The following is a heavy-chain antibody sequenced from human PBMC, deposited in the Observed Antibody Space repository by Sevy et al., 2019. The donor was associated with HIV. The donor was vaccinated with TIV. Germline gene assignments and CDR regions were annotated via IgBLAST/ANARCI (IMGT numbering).Heavy chain of an antibody. J-gene: IGHJ6*02. V-gene: IGHV1-8*03. Sequence: ASVKVSCKASGYTFTSYDINWVRQATGQGLEWMGWMNPNSGNTGYAQKFQGRITITRNTSISTAYMELSSLRSEDTVVYYCARGPALGAYYDFWSGYYRGYYYYGMDVWGQGTTVTVSS. CDR1: GYTFTSYD. D-gene: IGHD3-3*01. CDR3: ARGPALGAYYDFWSGYYRGYYYYGMDV. CDR2: MNPNSGNT.